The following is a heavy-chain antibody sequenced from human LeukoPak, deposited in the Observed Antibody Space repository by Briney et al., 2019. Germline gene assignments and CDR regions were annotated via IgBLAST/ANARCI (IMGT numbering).Heavy chain of an antibody. J-gene: IGHJ4*02. D-gene: IGHD4-17*01. CDR1: GFTFSSYW. Sequence: PGGSLRLSCAASGFTFSSYWMHWFRQAPGRGLVWVSRINRDGSSTSYADSVKGRFTISRDNAKNTLYLQMNSLRAEDTAVYYCARGTVTPDYWGQGTLVTVSS. CDR2: INRDGSST. V-gene: IGHV3-74*01. CDR3: ARGTVTPDY.